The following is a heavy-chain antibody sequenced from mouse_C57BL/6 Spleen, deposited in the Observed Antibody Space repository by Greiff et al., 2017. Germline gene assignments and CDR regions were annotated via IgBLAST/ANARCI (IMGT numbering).Heavy chain of an antibody. CDR2: IYPEDGDT. Sequence: QVQLQQSGPELVKPGASVKISCKASGYAFSSSWMNWVKQRPGKGLEWIGRIYPEDGDTNYNGKFKGKATLTADKSSSTAYMQLSSLTSEASAVYFCARDGVVTTHFDYWGQGTPLTVSS. CDR3: ARDGVVTTHFDY. D-gene: IGHD2-2*01. V-gene: IGHV1-82*01. CDR1: GYAFSSSW. J-gene: IGHJ2*01.